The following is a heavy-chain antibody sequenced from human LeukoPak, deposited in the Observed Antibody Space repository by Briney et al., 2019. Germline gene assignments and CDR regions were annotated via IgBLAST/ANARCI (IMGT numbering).Heavy chain of an antibody. D-gene: IGHD3-22*01. CDR1: GFRFSDFA. Sequence: GGSLRLSCAASGFRFSDFAMHWVRQAPGKGLEWVAVISYDGSDKFYADSLKGRFTISRDNSKNTLYVQMNSLRAEDTAVYYCARDLGVVVITPDLYFDYWGQGTLVTVSS. V-gene: IGHV3-30-3*01. CDR2: ISYDGSDK. J-gene: IGHJ4*02. CDR3: ARDLGVVVITPDLYFDY.